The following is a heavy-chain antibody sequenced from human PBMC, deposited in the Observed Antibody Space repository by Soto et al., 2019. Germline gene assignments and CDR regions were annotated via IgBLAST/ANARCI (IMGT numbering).Heavy chain of an antibody. CDR2: IRSKANSYAT. D-gene: IGHD1-26*01. CDR3: NLPPTGSYLFDY. CDR1: GFTFSGSA. J-gene: IGHJ4*02. V-gene: IGHV3-73*01. Sequence: GGSLRLSCAASGFTFSGSAMHWVRQASGKGLEWVGRIRSKANSYATAYAASVKGRFTISRDDSKNTAYLQMNSLKTEATAVYYPNLPPTGSYLFDYWGQGTLATVSS.